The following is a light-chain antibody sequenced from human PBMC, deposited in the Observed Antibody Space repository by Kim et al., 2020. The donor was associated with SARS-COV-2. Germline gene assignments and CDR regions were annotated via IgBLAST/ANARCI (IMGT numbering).Light chain of an antibody. Sequence: RATINCKSSQSVLYSSDSQNYLAWYQQKPGQPPKLLIYGASTRESGVPDRFSASGSGTDFTLTISSLQAADVAVYYCQQYYSSWTFGQGTKVDIK. CDR3: QQYYSSWT. CDR1: QSVLYSSDSQNY. J-gene: IGKJ1*01. CDR2: GAS. V-gene: IGKV4-1*01.